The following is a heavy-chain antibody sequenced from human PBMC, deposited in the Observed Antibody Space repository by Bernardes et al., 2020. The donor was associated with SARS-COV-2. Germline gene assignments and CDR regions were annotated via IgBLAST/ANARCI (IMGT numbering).Heavy chain of an antibody. D-gene: IGHD3-10*01. J-gene: IGHJ3*01. Sequence: GGSLRLSCAGTGFTFTYAWMTWVRQAPGKGLEWVGRIKRRSDGETTDYAAPVKGRFTISRDDSKNTLYLQMNGLKTEDTAVYFCTTDAYRINMVRGAPDAFDVWGQGTMVTVSS. CDR2: IKRRSDGETT. CDR3: TTDAYRINMVRGAPDAFDV. CDR1: GFTFTYAW. V-gene: IGHV3-15*01.